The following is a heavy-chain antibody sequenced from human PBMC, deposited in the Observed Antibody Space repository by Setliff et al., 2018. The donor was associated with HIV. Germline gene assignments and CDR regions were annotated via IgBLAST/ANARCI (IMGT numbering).Heavy chain of an antibody. CDR2: IYYSGST. Sequence: KPSETLSLTCIVSGGSIRSYYWSWIRQPPGKGLEWIGYIYYSGSTNYNASLKSRVAISVDTSKNEFSLKLSSVSAADTAVYYCARSPGDYLFDYWGQGTLVTVSS. CDR3: ARSPGDYLFDY. D-gene: IGHD4-17*01. V-gene: IGHV4-59*01. J-gene: IGHJ4*02. CDR1: GGSIRSYY.